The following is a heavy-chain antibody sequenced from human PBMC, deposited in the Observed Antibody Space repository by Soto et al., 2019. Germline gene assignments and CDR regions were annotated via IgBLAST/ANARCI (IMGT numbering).Heavy chain of an antibody. V-gene: IGHV4-31*03. J-gene: IGHJ3*02. CDR1: VGSICSVDYY. D-gene: IGHD3-10*01. CDR3: ARASMVDAFYI. Sequence: SETLSLTCTVSVGSICSVDYYWSWIRQHPGKGLEWIGYIYYSGRNSYNPSLKSRLTISVNTSKNQFSLKLTFVNAADTAVYYCARASMVDAFYIWGQGTMVTVSS. CDR2: IYYSGRN.